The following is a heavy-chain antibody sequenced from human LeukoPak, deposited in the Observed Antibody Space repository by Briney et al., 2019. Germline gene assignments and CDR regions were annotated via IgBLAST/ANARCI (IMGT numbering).Heavy chain of an antibody. CDR2: IIPIFGTA. Sequence: ASVKVSCKASGGTFSSYAISWVRQAPGQGLEWMGGIIPIFGTANYAQKFQGGVTITADESTSTAYMELSSLRSEDTAVYYCARRIAVAGFTAFDIWGQGTMVTVSS. CDR3: ARRIAVAGFTAFDI. V-gene: IGHV1-69*13. D-gene: IGHD6-19*01. J-gene: IGHJ3*02. CDR1: GGTFSSYA.